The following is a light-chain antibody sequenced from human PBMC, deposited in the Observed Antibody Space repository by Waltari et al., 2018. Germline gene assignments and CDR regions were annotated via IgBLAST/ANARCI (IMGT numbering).Light chain of an antibody. CDR2: EVS. CDR1: SSDVGSYNL. J-gene: IGLJ3*02. CDR3: CSYAVSSTWV. V-gene: IGLV2-23*02. Sequence: QSALTQPASVSGSPGQSITISCTGTSSDVGSYNLVSWYQQHPGKAPKLIIYEVSKRPSGVSNSFSGSKSGNTASLTISGLQAEDEADYYCCSYAVSSTWVFGGGTKLTVL.